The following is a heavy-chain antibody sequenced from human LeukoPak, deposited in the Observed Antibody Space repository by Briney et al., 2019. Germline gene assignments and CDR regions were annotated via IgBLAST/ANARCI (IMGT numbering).Heavy chain of an antibody. D-gene: IGHD1-26*01. CDR1: GFTFSSYE. Sequence: GGSLRLSCAASGFTFSSYEMNWVRQAPGKGLEWVSGITGNGGTTYYADSVKGRFTISRDNSKNRLYLQMGSLRAEDMAVYYCASLVGGSYSDYWGQGTLVTVSS. V-gene: IGHV3-23*01. CDR2: ITGNGGTT. J-gene: IGHJ4*02. CDR3: ASLVGGSYSDY.